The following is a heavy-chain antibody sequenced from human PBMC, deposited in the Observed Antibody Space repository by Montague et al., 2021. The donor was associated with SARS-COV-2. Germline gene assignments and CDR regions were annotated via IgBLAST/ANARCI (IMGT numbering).Heavy chain of an antibody. CDR1: GGSISSSSCY. J-gene: IGHJ3*02. D-gene: IGHD3-22*01. V-gene: IGHV4-39*01. Sequence: SETLSLTCTVSGGSISSSSCYWGWIRPPPGKGLEWIGSFYYSGSTYYNSSLKRRVTISVDTSKNQFSLKLSSVAAADTAVYDCASYTYYCEGSGCDALDIWGQGTMVTVSS. CDR3: ASYTYYCEGSGCDALDI. CDR2: FYYSGST.